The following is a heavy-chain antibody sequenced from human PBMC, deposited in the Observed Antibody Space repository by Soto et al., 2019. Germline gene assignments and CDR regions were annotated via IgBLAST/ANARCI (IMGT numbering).Heavy chain of an antibody. D-gene: IGHD2-15*01. Sequence: SETLSLTCTVSGGSISIYYWSWIRPLPWNGVEWFGYVYYNGSTSYSPFLKSRVTISVDTSKSQFSLKMSSVTAADTAVYYSVTEARHCTAASCYHLLDPWVQGTLVTV. CDR1: GGSISIYY. CDR2: VYYNGST. J-gene: IGHJ5*02. CDR3: VTEARHCTAASCYHLLDP. V-gene: IGHV4-59*01.